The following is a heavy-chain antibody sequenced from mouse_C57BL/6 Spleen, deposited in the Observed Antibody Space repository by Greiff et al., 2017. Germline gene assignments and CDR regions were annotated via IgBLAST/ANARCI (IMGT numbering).Heavy chain of an antibody. D-gene: IGHD1-1*01. CDR2: ISGCGGNT. V-gene: IGHV5-9*01. CDR1: GFTFSSYT. CDR3: ARKGYYGSSYGYFDV. J-gene: IGHJ1*03. Sequence: EVMLVESGGGLVKPGGSLKLSCAASGFTFSSYTMSWVRQTPEKRLEWVATISGCGGNTYYPDSVKGRFTISRDNAKNTLYLQMSSLRSEDTALYYCARKGYYGSSYGYFDVWGTGTTVTVSS.